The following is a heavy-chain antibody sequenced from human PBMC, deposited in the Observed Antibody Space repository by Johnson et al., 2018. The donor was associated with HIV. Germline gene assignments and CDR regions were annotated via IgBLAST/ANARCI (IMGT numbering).Heavy chain of an antibody. CDR2: ISYDGSKK. Sequence: QVQLVESGGGLVQPGGSLRLSCAASGFTFSSYWMSWVRQAPGKGLEWVALISYDGSKKYYADSVKGRFTISRDNSKNTLYLQMNSLRAEDTAVYYCARDQNIVGDNDGFDIWGQGTMVTVSS. J-gene: IGHJ3*02. D-gene: IGHD1-26*01. CDR1: GFTFSSYW. V-gene: IGHV3-30*03. CDR3: ARDQNIVGDNDGFDI.